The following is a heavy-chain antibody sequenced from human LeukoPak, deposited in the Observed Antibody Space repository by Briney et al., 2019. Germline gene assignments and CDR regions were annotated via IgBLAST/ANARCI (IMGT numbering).Heavy chain of an antibody. CDR1: GFTFSSYA. Sequence: GGSLRLSCAASGFTFSSYAMSWVRQAPGKGLEWVSAISGSGGSTYYADSVKGRFTISRDNAKNSLYLQMNSLRAEDTAVYYCARDLGLFYYDSSRGYWFDPWGQGTLVTVSS. D-gene: IGHD3-22*01. V-gene: IGHV3-23*01. CDR2: ISGSGGST. J-gene: IGHJ5*02. CDR3: ARDLGLFYYDSSRGYWFDP.